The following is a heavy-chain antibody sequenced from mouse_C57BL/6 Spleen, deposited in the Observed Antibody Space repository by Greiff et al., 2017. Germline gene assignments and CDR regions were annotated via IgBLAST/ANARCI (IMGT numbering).Heavy chain of an antibody. Sequence: EVKLMESGGGLVKPGGSLKLSCAASGFTFSDYGMHWVRQAPEKGLEWVAYISSGSSTIYYADTVKGRFTISRDNAKNTLFLQMTSLRSEDTAMDYCVRGGYDGYYSFAYWGKGTLVTVSA. J-gene: IGHJ3*01. D-gene: IGHD2-3*01. V-gene: IGHV5-17*01. CDR2: ISSGSSTI. CDR3: VRGGYDGYYSFAY. CDR1: GFTFSDYG.